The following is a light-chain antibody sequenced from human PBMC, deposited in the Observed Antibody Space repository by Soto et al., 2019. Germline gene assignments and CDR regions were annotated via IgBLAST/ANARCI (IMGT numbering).Light chain of an antibody. CDR1: QSVSSN. CDR2: GAS. J-gene: IGKJ1*01. CDR3: QQYNNWPPWT. V-gene: IGKV3-15*01. Sequence: EIVMTQSPATLSVSPGERATLSCRASQSVSSNLAWYQQKPGQAPRLLIYGASTRATGIPARFSGGGSGTEFTLTISSLQSEDFAVYYCQQYNNWPPWTFGQGTKVEI.